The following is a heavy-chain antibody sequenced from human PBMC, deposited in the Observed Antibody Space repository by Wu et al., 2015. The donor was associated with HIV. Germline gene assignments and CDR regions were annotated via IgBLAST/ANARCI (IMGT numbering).Heavy chain of an antibody. CDR3: ASGIQAGGANY. CDR2: INPASGST. J-gene: IGHJ4*02. CDR1: GGTFKSFG. V-gene: IGHV1-2*02. D-gene: IGHD2-21*01. Sequence: QVHLVQSGAEMKKPGSSVKVACKASGGTFKSFGISWVRQAPGHGLEWMGWINPASGSTILSDHFQGRLTVTRDTSVNTAYMELDTLMSGDTAVYYCASGIQAGGANYWGQGTLVTVSS.